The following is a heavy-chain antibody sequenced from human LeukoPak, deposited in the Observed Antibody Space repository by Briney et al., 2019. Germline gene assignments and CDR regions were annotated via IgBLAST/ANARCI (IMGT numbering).Heavy chain of an antibody. CDR3: AKGGGSRDYYYYMDV. D-gene: IGHD2-15*01. CDR1: EFSVGSNY. Sequence: GGSLRLSCAASEFSVGSNYMTWVRQAPGKGLEWVSLIYSGGSTYYADSVKGRFTISRDNSKNTLNLQMKSLRAEDTAVYYCAKGGGSRDYYYYMDVWGKGTTVTVSS. CDR2: IYSGGST. J-gene: IGHJ6*03. V-gene: IGHV3-66*01.